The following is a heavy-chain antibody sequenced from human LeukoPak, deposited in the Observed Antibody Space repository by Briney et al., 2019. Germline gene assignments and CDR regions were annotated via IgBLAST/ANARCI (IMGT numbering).Heavy chain of an antibody. V-gene: IGHV3-11*01. J-gene: IGHJ4*02. CDR2: ISSSGTTI. CDR3: ARRRDSGSLQHFDY. D-gene: IGHD1-26*01. Sequence: PGGSLRLSCAASGFTFSDYYMSWIRQAPGKGLEWVSYISSSGTTIYYADSVKGRFTISRDNAKNSLYLQMNRLRAEDTAVYYCARRRDSGSLQHFDYWGQGTLVTVSS. CDR1: GFTFSDYY.